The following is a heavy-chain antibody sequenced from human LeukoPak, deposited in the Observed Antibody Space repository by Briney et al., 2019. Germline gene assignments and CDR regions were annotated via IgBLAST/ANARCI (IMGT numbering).Heavy chain of an antibody. J-gene: IGHJ4*02. CDR3: VTGLGRTDHDY. Sequence: GGSLRLSCAASGFTFSSTRMSWVRQAPGKWLEWVGRIKRNIDGWTTDYAAPVNGRFTISRDDSKNTLYLQMNSLRTEDTAVYYCVTGLGRTDHDYWGQGTLVTVSS. D-gene: IGHD1/OR15-1a*01. CDR2: IKRNIDGWTT. CDR1: GFTFSSTR. V-gene: IGHV3-15*01.